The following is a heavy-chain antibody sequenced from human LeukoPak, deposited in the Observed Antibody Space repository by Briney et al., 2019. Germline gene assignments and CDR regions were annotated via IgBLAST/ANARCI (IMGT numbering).Heavy chain of an antibody. CDR2: INHSGST. Sequence: SETLSLTCAVYGGSFSGYYWSWIRQPPGKGLEWIGEINHSGSTNYNPSLKSRVTISVDTSKNQFSLKLSSVTAADTAVYYCARGRGTMVRGAPLLNHYYYYYGMDVWGQGTTVTVSS. CDR3: ARGRGTMVRGAPLLNHYYYYYGMDV. V-gene: IGHV4-34*01. J-gene: IGHJ6*02. CDR1: GGSFSGYY. D-gene: IGHD3-10*01.